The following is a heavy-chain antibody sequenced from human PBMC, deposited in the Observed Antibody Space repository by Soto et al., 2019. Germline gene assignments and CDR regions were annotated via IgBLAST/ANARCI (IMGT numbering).Heavy chain of an antibody. CDR3: VPGSSGTRGEDS. J-gene: IGHJ4*02. Sequence: LRLSCVASGITLINHAMTWVRQAPGKGLEWVSTVSESGSVTYYADSVKGRFTISRDNSKNTLYLQLTNLRVEDTAVYYCVPGSSGTRGEDSWGPGALVTVSS. V-gene: IGHV3-23*01. CDR2: VSESGSVT. D-gene: IGHD1-1*01. CDR1: GITLINHA.